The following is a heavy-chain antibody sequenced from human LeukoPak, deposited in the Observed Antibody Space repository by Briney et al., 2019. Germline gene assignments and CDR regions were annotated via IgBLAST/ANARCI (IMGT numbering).Heavy chain of an antibody. J-gene: IGHJ6*03. CDR1: GGSFSGYY. D-gene: IGHD3-16*02. CDR2: INHGGST. V-gene: IGHV4-34*01. CDR3: ARDRPQGYIWENYRYTGDYMDV. Sequence: SETLSLTCAVYGGSFSGYYWSWIRQPPGKGLEWIGEINHGGSTNYNPSLKSRVTISVDTTKNAFSLLLSLVTAAATPVYYCARDRPQGYIWENYRYTGDYMDVWGKGTTVTVSS.